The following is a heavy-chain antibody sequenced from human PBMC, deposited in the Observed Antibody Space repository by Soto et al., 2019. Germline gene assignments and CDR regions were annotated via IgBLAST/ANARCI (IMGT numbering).Heavy chain of an antibody. Sequence: PSDTLSLTCTVFCGSIISYSWSWIPQPPGKGLEWIGYISYSGTTNYNPSLKSRVTISVDTSKNQFSLKLSSVTAADTAVYYCARDQGGGWSNIDYWGQGTLVTVSS. CDR3: ARDQGGGWSNIDY. CDR1: CGSIISYS. V-gene: IGHV4-59*01. CDR2: ISYSGTT. D-gene: IGHD6-19*01. J-gene: IGHJ4*02.